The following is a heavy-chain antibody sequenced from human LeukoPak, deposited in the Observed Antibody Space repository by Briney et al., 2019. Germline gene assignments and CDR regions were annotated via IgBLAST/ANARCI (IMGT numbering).Heavy chain of an antibody. CDR1: VCTFRNYG. Sequence: GGCLRLSCAVSVCTFRNYGMTWVRQAPWKGLEWMASIKQDGSEKYYVDSVKGRFTFSRDNAKNSLYLQMDSLRVEDTAVYYCARDKSAGADTASSFYYWGRGAQVTVSS. V-gene: IGHV3-7*03. D-gene: IGHD6-13*01. J-gene: IGHJ4*02. CDR2: IKQDGSEK. CDR3: ARDKSAGADTASSFYY.